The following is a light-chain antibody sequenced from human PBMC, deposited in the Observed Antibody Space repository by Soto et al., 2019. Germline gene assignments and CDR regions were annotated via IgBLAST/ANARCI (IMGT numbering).Light chain of an antibody. CDR1: QSIGRW. CDR3: QQYYSYWT. CDR2: DAS. Sequence: DIPMTQSPSTLSTSVGDTVTVTCRASQSIGRWLAWYQQKPGKAPKLLIFDASTLENGVPARFSGSRSGPEFSLTISSLQPDDFAAYYCQQYYSYWTFGQGTKVYI. J-gene: IGKJ1*01. V-gene: IGKV1-5*01.